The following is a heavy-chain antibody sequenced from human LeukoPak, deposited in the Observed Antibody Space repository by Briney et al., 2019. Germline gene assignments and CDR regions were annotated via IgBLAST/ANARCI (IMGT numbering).Heavy chain of an antibody. V-gene: IGHV1-69*13. D-gene: IGHD2-15*01. CDR3: ARVQIDGYCSGGSCPSPFDY. CDR1: GGTFSSYA. Sequence: GASVKVSCKASGGTFSSYAISWVRQAPGQGLEWMGGIIPIFGTASYAQKFQGRVTITADESTSTAYMEPSSLRSEDTAVYYCARVQIDGYCSGGSCPSPFDYWGQGTLVTVSS. J-gene: IGHJ4*02. CDR2: IIPIFGTA.